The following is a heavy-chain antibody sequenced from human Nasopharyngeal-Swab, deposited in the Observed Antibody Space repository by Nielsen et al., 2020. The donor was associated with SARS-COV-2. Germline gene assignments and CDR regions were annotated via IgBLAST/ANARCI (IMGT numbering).Heavy chain of an antibody. CDR3: ARDSGGPYNWNAGIYFDY. V-gene: IGHV1-69*13. CDR1: GGTFSSYA. Sequence: SVKVSCKASGGTFSSYAISWVRQAPGQGLEWIGGIIPIFGTANYAQKFQGRVTITADESTSTAYMELSSLRSEDTAVYYCARDSGGPYNWNAGIYFDYWCQGTLVTVSS. J-gene: IGHJ4*02. CDR2: IIPIFGTA. D-gene: IGHD1-20*01.